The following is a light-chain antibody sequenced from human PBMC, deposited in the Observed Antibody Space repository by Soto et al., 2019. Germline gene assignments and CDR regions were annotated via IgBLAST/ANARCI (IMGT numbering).Light chain of an antibody. J-gene: IGKJ5*01. CDR2: DAS. Sequence: EVGMTQSPPTLSLSPGERATLSCRASQSVSSYLAWYQQKPGQAPRLLIYDASNRATGIPARFSGSGSGTDFTLTISSLEPEDFAVYYCQQRSNWPPPITFGQRTRLEIK. V-gene: IGKV3-11*01. CDR3: QQRSNWPPPIT. CDR1: QSVSSY.